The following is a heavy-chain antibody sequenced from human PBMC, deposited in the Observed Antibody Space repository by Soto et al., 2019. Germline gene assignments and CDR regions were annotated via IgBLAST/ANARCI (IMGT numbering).Heavy chain of an antibody. J-gene: IGHJ6*02. D-gene: IGHD2-21*02. CDR1: GLSLRTTGVG. CDR3: VQSRCGGDCLEIYSSHAYNGLDV. CDR2: LYWDDDQ. Sequence: QVTLKESGPTLVIPTQTLTLTCTVSGLSLRTTGVGVGWVRQPPGKALEWLALLYWDDDQRYSPSLRSRLTIAKDISEKQVVLTMTNMDNVDTATYYCVQSRCGGDCLEIYSSHAYNGLDVWGQGTTVTVSS. V-gene: IGHV2-5*02.